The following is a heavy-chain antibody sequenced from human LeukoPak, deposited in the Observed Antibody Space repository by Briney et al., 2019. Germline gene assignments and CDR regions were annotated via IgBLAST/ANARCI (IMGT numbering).Heavy chain of an antibody. Sequence: SQTLSLTCTVSGGSISSGGYYWSWIRQHPGKGLEWIGYIYYSGSTYYHPSLKSRVTISVDTSKNQFSLKLSSVTAADTAVYYCARGPDSSGYYYPAAVDYWGQGTLVTVSS. D-gene: IGHD3-22*01. CDR2: IYYSGST. V-gene: IGHV4-31*03. CDR3: ARGPDSSGYYYPAAVDY. J-gene: IGHJ4*02. CDR1: GGSISSGGYY.